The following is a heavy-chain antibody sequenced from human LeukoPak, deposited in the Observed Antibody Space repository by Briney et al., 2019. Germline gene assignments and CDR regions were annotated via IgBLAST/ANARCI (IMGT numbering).Heavy chain of an antibody. CDR2: IYYSGST. CDR3: ARGDCSGGSCSVGWFDP. J-gene: IGHJ5*02. CDR1: GGSISSGDYY. D-gene: IGHD2-15*01. Sequence: SQTLSLTCTASGGSISSGDYYWSWIRQPPGKGLEWIGYIYYSGSTYYNPSLKSRVTISVDTSKNQFSLKLSSVTAADTAVYYCARGDCSGGSCSVGWFDPWGQGTLVTVSS. V-gene: IGHV4-30-4*01.